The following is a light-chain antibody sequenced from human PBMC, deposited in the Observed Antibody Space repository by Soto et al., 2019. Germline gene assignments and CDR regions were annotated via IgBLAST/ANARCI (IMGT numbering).Light chain of an antibody. CDR3: QQRTRWPMT. Sequence: EIVLTQSPATLSVSPGERVTLSCRASQNLHSFLNWYQQRPGQAPRPLIYDGSKGAAGVPDRISGDGSGTDYTLTISSLEPEDFAVYYCQQRTRWPMTFGQGTRLEIK. V-gene: IGKV3-11*01. CDR1: QNLHSF. J-gene: IGKJ5*01. CDR2: DGS.